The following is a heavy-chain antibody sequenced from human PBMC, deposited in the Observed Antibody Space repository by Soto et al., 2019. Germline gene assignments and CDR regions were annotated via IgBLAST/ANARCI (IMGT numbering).Heavy chain of an antibody. CDR3: ASYELSTAYFPQFLFDY. V-gene: IGHV4-39*02. CDR1: GDSISSSNYY. D-gene: IGHD3-9*01. Sequence: QLQLQESGPGLVKPSETLSLTCSVSGDSISSSNYYWGWIRQPPGKGLAWIGGIYYSGSTYYNPSLKSRASMSLDMSNNRFSLQLTSLTAADTAVYYCASYELSTAYFPQFLFDYWGQGTLVTVSA. CDR2: IYYSGST. J-gene: IGHJ4*02.